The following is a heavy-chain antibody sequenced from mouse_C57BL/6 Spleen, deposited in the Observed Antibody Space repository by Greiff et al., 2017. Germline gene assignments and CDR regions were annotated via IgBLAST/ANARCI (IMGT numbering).Heavy chain of an antibody. CDR3: ARQRLRRRDYYAMDY. D-gene: IGHD2-4*01. CDR1: GFTFSSYT. J-gene: IGHJ4*01. CDR2: ISGGGGNT. V-gene: IGHV5-9*01. Sequence: EVMLVESGGGLVKPGGSLKLSCAASGFTFSSYTMSWVRQTPEKRLEWVATISGGGGNTYYPDSVKGRFTISRDNAKNTLYLQMSSLRSEDTALYYCARQRLRRRDYYAMDYWGQGTSVTVSS.